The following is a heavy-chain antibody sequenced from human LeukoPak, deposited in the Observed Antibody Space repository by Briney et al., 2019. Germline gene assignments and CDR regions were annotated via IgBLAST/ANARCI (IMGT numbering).Heavy chain of an antibody. CDR3: AKSPRIAVAGTKVIFDY. Sequence: GGSLRLSCAASGFAFSSYAMSWVRQAPGKGLEWVSAISGSGGSTYYADSVKGRFTISRDNSKNTLYLQMNSLRAEDTAVYYCAKSPRIAVAGTKVIFDYWGQGTLVTVSS. CDR2: ISGSGGST. J-gene: IGHJ4*02. D-gene: IGHD6-19*01. V-gene: IGHV3-23*01. CDR1: GFAFSSYA.